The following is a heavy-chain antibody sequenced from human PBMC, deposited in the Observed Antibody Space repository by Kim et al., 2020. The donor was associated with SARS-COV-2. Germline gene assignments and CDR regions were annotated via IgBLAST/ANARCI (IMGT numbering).Heavy chain of an antibody. CDR2: IYHSGST. D-gene: IGHD3-10*01. CDR1: GYSISSGYY. CDR3: ARDGSPYYGSGSSIDY. J-gene: IGHJ4*01. V-gene: IGHV4-38-2*02. Sequence: SETLSLTCTVSGYSISSGYYWGWIRQPPGKGLEWIGSIYHSGSTYYNPSLKSRVTISVDTSKNQFSLKLSSVTAADTAVYYCARDGSPYYGSGSSIDYWG.